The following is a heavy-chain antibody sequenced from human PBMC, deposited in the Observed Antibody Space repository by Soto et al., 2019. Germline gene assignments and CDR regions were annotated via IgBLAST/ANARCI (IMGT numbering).Heavy chain of an antibody. Sequence: ASVKVSCKASGYRFSDYYLHWVRQAPGQGLEWMAWINPVSGGTNYAQKFQGRVTMTGDTSTSTVYLELTGLRHDDTAVYYCTAGKLYPSLDFDYWGQGTLVTVSS. CDR2: INPVSGGT. J-gene: IGHJ4*02. D-gene: IGHD2-8*01. CDR3: TAGKLYPSLDFDY. CDR1: GYRFSDYY. V-gene: IGHV1-2*02.